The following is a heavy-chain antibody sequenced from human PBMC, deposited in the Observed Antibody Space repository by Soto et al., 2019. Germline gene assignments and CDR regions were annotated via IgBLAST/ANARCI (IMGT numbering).Heavy chain of an antibody. CDR2: IKSKTDRGTT. V-gene: IGHV3-15*07. Sequence: GGSQILSCAAAGFTFSNAGMNLVRQAPGKGLEWVGRIKSKTDRGTTDYAAPVKGRFTISRDDSKTTLYLQMNSLKTEDTAVYYCTTDPDLRYLDWSFFPPGLYGMDVWGQGTTVTVSS. J-gene: IGHJ6*02. D-gene: IGHD3-9*01. CDR1: GFTFSNAG. CDR3: TTDPDLRYLDWSFFPPGLYGMDV.